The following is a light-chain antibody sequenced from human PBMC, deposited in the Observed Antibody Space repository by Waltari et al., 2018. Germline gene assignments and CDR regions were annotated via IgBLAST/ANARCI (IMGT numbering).Light chain of an antibody. V-gene: IGLV2-11*01. J-gene: IGLJ2*01. CDR1: SSDVGGYNY. Sequence: QSALTQPRSVSGSPGQSVTISCTGTSSDVGGYNYVSWYQQHPGKAPKLMIYDVSKRPSGVPERSPGSKSGNTASLTISGRQAENEAEYYCGSYAGSYTVVFGGGTKLTVL. CDR3: GSYAGSYTVV. CDR2: DVS.